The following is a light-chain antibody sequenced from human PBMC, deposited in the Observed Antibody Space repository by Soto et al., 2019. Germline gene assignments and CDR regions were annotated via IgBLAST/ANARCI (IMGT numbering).Light chain of an antibody. Sequence: DIQMPQSPSSLSASVGDRVTITCRASQGIGDRLGWFQQKPGKAPKRLIYAASNLESGVPSRFSGNGSGTEFTLTISSLQPEEFATYYCLQHDSYPFAFGGGTKVEIK. CDR2: AAS. CDR1: QGIGDR. V-gene: IGKV1-17*01. J-gene: IGKJ4*01. CDR3: LQHDSYPFA.